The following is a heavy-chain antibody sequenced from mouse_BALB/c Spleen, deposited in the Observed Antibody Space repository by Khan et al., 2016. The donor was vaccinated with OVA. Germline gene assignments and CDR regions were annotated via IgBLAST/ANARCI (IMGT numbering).Heavy chain of an antibody. V-gene: IGHV1S81*02. CDR3: ARIKKIVATYFDY. CDR1: GYTFTSYW. Sequence: QVQLQQPGAELVKAGASVKMSCKASGYTFTSYWMHWVKQRLGQGLEWFAETNPTNGRTYYNEKFKSKATLTVDKSPRQAYMLLCGPTFEDSAVYYGARIKKIVATYFDYWGQGTTLTVSS. CDR2: TNPTNGRT. D-gene: IGHD1-1*01. J-gene: IGHJ2*01.